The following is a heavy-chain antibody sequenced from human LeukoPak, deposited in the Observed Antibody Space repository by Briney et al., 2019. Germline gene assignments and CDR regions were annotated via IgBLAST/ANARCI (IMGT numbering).Heavy chain of an antibody. V-gene: IGHV4-59*01. J-gene: IGHJ3*02. Sequence: SETLSLTCTVSGGSISSYYWSWIRQPPGKGLEWNGYIYYSGSTNYNPSLKSRVTISVDTSKNQFSLKLSSVTAADTAVYYCARVPDSSGYRPFDIWGQGTMVTVSS. CDR2: IYYSGST. D-gene: IGHD3-22*01. CDR1: GGSISSYY. CDR3: ARVPDSSGYRPFDI.